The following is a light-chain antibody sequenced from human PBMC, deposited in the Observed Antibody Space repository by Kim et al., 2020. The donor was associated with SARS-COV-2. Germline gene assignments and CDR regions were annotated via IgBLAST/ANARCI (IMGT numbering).Light chain of an antibody. V-gene: IGLV2-8*01. CDR2: ELT. CDR3: GSYAGTNDVR. Sequence: HSIACTCTETTGHIGANTYVSWYQQRPGKAPKRILYELTKRPSGVPDRFTGSKSGNSVSLNISGVQAEDEAHYYCGSYAGTNDVRFGGGTQLTFI. CDR1: TGHIGANTY. J-gene: IGLJ2*01.